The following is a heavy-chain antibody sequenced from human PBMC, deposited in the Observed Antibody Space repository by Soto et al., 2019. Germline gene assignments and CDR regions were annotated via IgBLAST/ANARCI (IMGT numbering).Heavy chain of an antibody. D-gene: IGHD7-27*01. CDR1: GGSISSYY. J-gene: IGHJ4*02. Sequence: QLQLQESGPGLVKPSETLSLTCTVSGGSISSYYWGWIRRPPGKGLEWIGSIYYSGSTYYNPSLKSRVTISVDTSKNQFSLKLSSVTAADTSVYYGAIRWGYSFDYWGQGTLVTVSS. CDR2: IYYSGST. V-gene: IGHV4-39*01. CDR3: AIRWGYSFDY.